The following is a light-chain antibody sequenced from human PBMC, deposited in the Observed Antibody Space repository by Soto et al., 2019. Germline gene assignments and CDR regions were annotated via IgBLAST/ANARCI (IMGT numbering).Light chain of an antibody. CDR2: EVS. Sequence: QSVLTQPASVSGSPGQSVTISCTGTSSDIGAYKYVSWYQHHPGKSPRLMIYEVSNRPSGVSNRFSASKSGNTASLTISGLQAEDEADYYCFSYRSTSTLVFGGGTKVTVL. V-gene: IGLV2-14*01. CDR1: SSDIGAYKY. J-gene: IGLJ2*01. CDR3: FSYRSTSTLV.